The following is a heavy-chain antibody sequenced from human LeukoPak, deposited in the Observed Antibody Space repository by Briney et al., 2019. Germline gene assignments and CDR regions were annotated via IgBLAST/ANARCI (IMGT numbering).Heavy chain of an antibody. Sequence: SETLSLTCTVSSGSISRYYWSWIRQPPGKGLEWIGFIYYSGSTNYNPSLKSRVIISMDTSKNQFSLKLSSVTAADTAVYYCARGGGYRQQLARGAFDIWGQGTMVTVSS. CDR2: IYYSGST. CDR3: ARGGGYRQQLARGAFDI. J-gene: IGHJ3*02. D-gene: IGHD6-13*01. CDR1: SGSISRYY. V-gene: IGHV4-59*01.